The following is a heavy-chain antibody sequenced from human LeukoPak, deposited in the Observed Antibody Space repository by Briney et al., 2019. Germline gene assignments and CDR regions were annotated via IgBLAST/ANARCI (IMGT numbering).Heavy chain of an antibody. V-gene: IGHV3-33*01. D-gene: IGHD1-26*01. Sequence: PGGSLRLSCAASGFTFSRHGMHWVRQAPGKGLEWVAIIWYDGSNKYCADSVKGRFTISRDNSKNTLYLQMNSLRAEDTAVYYCARAPLVGATTILDYWGQGTLVTVSS. J-gene: IGHJ4*02. CDR1: GFTFSRHG. CDR2: IWYDGSNK. CDR3: ARAPLVGATTILDY.